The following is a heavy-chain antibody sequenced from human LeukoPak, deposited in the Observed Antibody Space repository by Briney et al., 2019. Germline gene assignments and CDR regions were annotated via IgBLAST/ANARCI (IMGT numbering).Heavy chain of an antibody. CDR2: ISHDGSNK. V-gene: IGHV3-30*18. D-gene: IGHD5-24*01. Sequence: PGRSLRLSCAASGFTFSSYGMHWVRQAPRKGLEWVAVISHDGSNKYYADSVKGRFTISRDNSKNTLYLQMNSLRAEDTAVYYCAKDVSRDGYNLGNYYYYYGMDVWGQGTTVTVSS. CDR3: AKDVSRDGYNLGNYYYYYGMDV. CDR1: GFTFSSYG. J-gene: IGHJ6*02.